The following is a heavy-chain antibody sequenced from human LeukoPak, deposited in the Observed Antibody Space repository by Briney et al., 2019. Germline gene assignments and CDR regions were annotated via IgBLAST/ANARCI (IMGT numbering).Heavy chain of an antibody. CDR3: AVDYYGSGSYQNYYYYYMDV. V-gene: IGHV4-39*07. CDR2: IYYSGST. J-gene: IGHJ6*03. D-gene: IGHD3-10*01. CDR1: GVSISSSNSY. Sequence: SETLSLTCTVSGVSISSSNSYWGWIRQPPGKGLEWIGSIYYSGSTNYNPSLKSRVTISVDTSKNQFSLKLSSVTAADTAVYYCAVDYYGSGSYQNYYYYYMDVWGKGTTVTISS.